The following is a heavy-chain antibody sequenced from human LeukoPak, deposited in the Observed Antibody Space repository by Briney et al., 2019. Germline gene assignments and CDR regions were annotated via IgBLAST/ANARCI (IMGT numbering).Heavy chain of an antibody. CDR2: IYWDDDK. V-gene: IGHV2-5*02. CDR1: GFSLSTSGVG. D-gene: IGHD7-27*01. CDR3: AHRQNWGEAFDI. J-gene: IGHJ3*02. Sequence: SGPTLVKPTQTLTLTCTFSGFSLSTSGVGVGWIRQPPGKALEWLALIYWDDDKRYSSSLKSRLTITKDTSKNQVVLTMTNMDPVDTATYYCAHRQNWGEAFDIWGQGTMVTVSS.